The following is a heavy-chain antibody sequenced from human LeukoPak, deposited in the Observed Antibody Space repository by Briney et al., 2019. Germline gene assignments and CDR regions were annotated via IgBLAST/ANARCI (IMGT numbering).Heavy chain of an antibody. CDR2: ITISGHTK. Sequence: RGSLRLSCAASGFDLSTYEMNWVRQAPGKGLEWIADITISGHTKNYADSVKGRFTISRGNARTSLYLQMNSLRVEDTGVYYCARGDPHADLWGQGTLVTVSS. J-gene: IGHJ5*02. V-gene: IGHV3-48*03. CDR3: ARGDPHADL. CDR1: GFDLSTYE.